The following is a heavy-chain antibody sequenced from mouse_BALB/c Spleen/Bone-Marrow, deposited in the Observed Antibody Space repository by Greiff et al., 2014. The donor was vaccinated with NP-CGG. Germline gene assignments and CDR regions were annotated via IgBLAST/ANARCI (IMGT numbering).Heavy chain of an antibody. CDR2: VNPNNVGT. J-gene: IGHJ3*01. V-gene: IGHV1-18*01. Sequence: EVQLQQSGPELVKPGASVKISCKTSGYTFTDYTMHWVKQSHGKSLEWIGKVNPNNVGTTYNQKFKGKATLTIDKSSSTAYMELRSLTSEDSAVYYCARGRTAYWGQGTLVTVSA. CDR1: GYTFTDYT. CDR3: ARGRTAY.